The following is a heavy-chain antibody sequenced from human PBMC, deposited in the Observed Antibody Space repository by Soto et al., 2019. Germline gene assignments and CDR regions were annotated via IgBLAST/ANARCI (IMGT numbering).Heavy chain of an antibody. CDR3: ARALGYCSGGSCSGYYYYYGMDV. CDR1: GGTFSSYA. D-gene: IGHD2-15*01. J-gene: IGHJ6*02. V-gene: IGHV1-69*12. Sequence: QVQLVQSGAEVKKPGSSVKVSCKASGGTFSSYAISWVRQAPGQGLEWMGGIIPIFGTANYAQKFQGRVTITADQSTGTANKELSRLRSEDTAVDYCARALGYCSGGSCSGYYYYYGMDVWGQGTKVTVSS. CDR2: IIPIFGTA.